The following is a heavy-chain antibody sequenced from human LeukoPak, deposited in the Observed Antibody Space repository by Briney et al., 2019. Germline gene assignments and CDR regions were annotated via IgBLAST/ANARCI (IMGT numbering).Heavy chain of an antibody. V-gene: IGHV4-34*01. CDR1: GGSFSGYY. CDR2: INHSGST. J-gene: IGHJ5*02. D-gene: IGHD2-2*01. Sequence: SETLSLTCAVYGGSFSGYYWSWIRQPPGKGLEWIGEINHSGSTNYNPSLKSRVTISVDTSKNQFSLKLSSVTAADTAVYYCARTWGWIVVVPAAGGSWFDPWGQGTLVTVSS. CDR3: ARTWGWIVVVPAAGGSWFDP.